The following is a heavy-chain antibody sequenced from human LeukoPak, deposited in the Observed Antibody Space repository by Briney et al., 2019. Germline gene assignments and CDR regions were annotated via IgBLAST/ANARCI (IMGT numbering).Heavy chain of an antibody. CDR3: TGSGSYALDASDI. D-gene: IGHD3-3*01. V-gene: IGHV4-59*01. CDR1: GFTFSDAW. CDR2: IYYRGDT. Sequence: GSLRLSCLASGFTFSDAWINWVRQPPGKGLEWIGYIYYRGDTNYNPSFKSRVTMSVDTSKNQFSLKVTSVTAADTAMYYCTGSGSYALDASDIWGQGTMVTVSS. J-gene: IGHJ3*02.